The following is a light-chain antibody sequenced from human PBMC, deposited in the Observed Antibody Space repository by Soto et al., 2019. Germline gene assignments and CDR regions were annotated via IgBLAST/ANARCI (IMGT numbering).Light chain of an antibody. CDR3: SSYTSSSTYV. CDR2: EVS. CDR1: SSDVGGYNY. Sequence: QSALTQPASVSGSPGQSITICCTGTSSDVGGYNYVSWYQQHPGKAPKLMIYEVSNRPSGVSNRFSGSKSSNTASLTISGLQAEDEADYYCSSYTSSSTYVFGTGTQLTVL. V-gene: IGLV2-14*01. J-gene: IGLJ1*01.